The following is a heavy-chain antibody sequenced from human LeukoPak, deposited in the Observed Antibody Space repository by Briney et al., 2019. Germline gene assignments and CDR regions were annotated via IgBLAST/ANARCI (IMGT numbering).Heavy chain of an antibody. Sequence: PGGSLRLSCAASGFTFSSYSMNWVRQAPGKGLEWVSYISSSSSTIYYADSVKGRFTISRDNAKNSLYLQMNSLRAEDTAVYYCAREYPLAFGGVMGAFDIWGQGTMVTVSS. CDR3: AREYPLAFGGVMGAFDI. D-gene: IGHD3-16*01. CDR2: ISSSSSTI. CDR1: GFTFSSYS. J-gene: IGHJ3*02. V-gene: IGHV3-48*01.